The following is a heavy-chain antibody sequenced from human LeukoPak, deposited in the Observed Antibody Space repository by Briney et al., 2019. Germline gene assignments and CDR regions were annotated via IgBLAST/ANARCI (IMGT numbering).Heavy chain of an antibody. Sequence: GGSLRLSCAASGFTFSSYAMSWVRQAPGKGLEWVSAISGSGGSTYYADSVKGRFTISRDNSKNTLYLQMNSLRAEDTAVCYCAKILGDIVVVPAAPTFDYWGQGTLVTVSS. V-gene: IGHV3-23*01. CDR2: ISGSGGST. CDR1: GFTFSSYA. J-gene: IGHJ4*02. CDR3: AKILGDIVVVPAAPTFDY. D-gene: IGHD2-2*01.